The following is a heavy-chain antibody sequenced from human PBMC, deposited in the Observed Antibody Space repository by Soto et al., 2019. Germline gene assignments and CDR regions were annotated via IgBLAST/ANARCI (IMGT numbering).Heavy chain of an antibody. V-gene: IGHV4-59*01. CDR2: IYDTGISGYTPST. D-gene: IGHD6-6*01. J-gene: IGHJ5*02. Sequence: SETLSLTCTVSGGSITSSYWSWIRRPPGKGLEWIAYIYDTGISGYTPSTSYNPSLKSRVTMSVDTSKSQFSLKLTSVTAADTAVYYCARDLGGYSSSSAYNWFDPWGQGTLVTVSS. CDR1: GGSITSSY. CDR3: ARDLGGYSSSSAYNWFDP.